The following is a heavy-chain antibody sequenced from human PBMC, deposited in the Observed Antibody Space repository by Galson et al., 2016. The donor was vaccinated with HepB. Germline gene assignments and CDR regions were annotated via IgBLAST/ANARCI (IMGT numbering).Heavy chain of an antibody. Sequence: SLRLPCAASGFRFTKFAMTWVRQAPGKGLEWVSGISASGVTYYADSVRGRFTVSRDDSKNTVFLQMKSLRADDTALYYCAKDAIGMVIGWLDPWGQGTQVTVSS. J-gene: IGHJ5*02. CDR1: GFRFTKFA. V-gene: IGHV3-23*01. D-gene: IGHD3-3*01. CDR2: ISASGVT. CDR3: AKDAIGMVIGWLDP.